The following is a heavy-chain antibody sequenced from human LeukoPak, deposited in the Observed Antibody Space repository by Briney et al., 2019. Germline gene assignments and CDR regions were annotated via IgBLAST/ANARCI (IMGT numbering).Heavy chain of an antibody. CDR1: GGSISSYY. CDR3: ARDIGSGWSHFDY. Sequence: PSETLSLTCTVSGGSISSYYWSWIRQPPGKGPEWIGYIYYSGSTNYNPSLKSRVTISVDTSKNQFSLKLSSVTAADTAVYYCARDIGSGWSHFDYWGQGTLVTVSS. J-gene: IGHJ4*02. V-gene: IGHV4-59*01. CDR2: IYYSGST. D-gene: IGHD6-19*01.